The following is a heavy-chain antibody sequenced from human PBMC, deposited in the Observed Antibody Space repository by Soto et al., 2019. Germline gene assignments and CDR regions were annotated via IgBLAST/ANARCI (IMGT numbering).Heavy chain of an antibody. CDR3: ARSQLLLYPYGMDV. J-gene: IGHJ6*02. V-gene: IGHV2-70*01. CDR1: GFSLSTSGMC. CDR2: IDWDDDK. D-gene: IGHD2-15*01. Sequence: SGPTLVNPTQTLTLTCTFPGFSLSTSGMCVTWIRQPPGKALEWLALIDWDDDKYYSTSLKPRLTISKDTSKNQVVLTMTNMDPVDTATYYCARSQLLLYPYGMDVWGQGTTVTVSS.